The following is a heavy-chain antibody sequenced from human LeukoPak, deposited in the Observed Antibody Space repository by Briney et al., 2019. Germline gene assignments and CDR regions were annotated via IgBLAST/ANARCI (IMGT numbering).Heavy chain of an antibody. V-gene: IGHV4-30-2*01. CDR1: GGSISSGGYY. J-gene: IGHJ6*03. CDR2: IYHSGST. CDR3: ARAQGYYYYYMDV. Sequence: SETLSLTCTVSGGSISSGGYYWSWIRQPSGKGLEWIGYIYHSGSTYYNPSLKSRVTISVDRSKNQFSLKLSSVTAADTAVYYCARAQGYYYYYMDVWGKGTTVTVSS.